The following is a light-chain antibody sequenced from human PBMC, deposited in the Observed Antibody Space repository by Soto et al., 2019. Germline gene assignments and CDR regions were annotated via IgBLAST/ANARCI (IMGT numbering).Light chain of an antibody. Sequence: QSALTQPPSASGSPGQSVTISCTGTSSDIGGYNSVSWYQQHPGKAPRLMIYEVNKRPSGVPDRFSGSKSGYTASLTVSGLQTEDEATYYCSAYRRGIIVFGGGTKLTVL. V-gene: IGLV2-8*01. J-gene: IGLJ2*01. CDR2: EVN. CDR1: SSDIGGYNS. CDR3: SAYRRGIIV.